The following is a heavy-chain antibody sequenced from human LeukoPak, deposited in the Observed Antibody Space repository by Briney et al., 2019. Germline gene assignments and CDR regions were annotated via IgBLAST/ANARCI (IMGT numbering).Heavy chain of an antibody. Sequence: SETLSLTCTVSGGSISGYYWSWIRQPPGKGLEWIGYIYYSGSTNYNPSLKSRVTISVDTSKNQFSLKLSSVTAADTAVYYCARARDGYNYGFDYWGQGTLVTVSS. CDR1: GGSISGYY. CDR3: ARARDGYNYGFDY. J-gene: IGHJ4*02. CDR2: IYYSGST. D-gene: IGHD5-24*01. V-gene: IGHV4-59*08.